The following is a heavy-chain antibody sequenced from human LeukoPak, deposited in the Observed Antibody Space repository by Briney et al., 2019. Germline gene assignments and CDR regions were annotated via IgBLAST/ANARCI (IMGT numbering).Heavy chain of an antibody. CDR3: ARGPHIAVVTAIHYFDY. J-gene: IGHJ4*02. V-gene: IGHV4-30-2*01. D-gene: IGHD2-21*02. Sequence: SETLSLTCTVSGGSISSGGYYWSWIRQPPGKGLEWIGYIYHSGSTYYNPSLKSRVTISVDRSKNQFSLKLSSVTAADTAVYYCARGPHIAVVTAIHYFDYWGQGTLVTVSS. CDR1: GGSISSGGYY. CDR2: IYHSGST.